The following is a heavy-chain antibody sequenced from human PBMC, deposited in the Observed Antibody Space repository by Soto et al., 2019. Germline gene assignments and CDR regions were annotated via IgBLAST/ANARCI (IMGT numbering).Heavy chain of an antibody. CDR2: IYYSGST. Sequence: SETLSLTCTVSGGSISSSSYYWGWIRQPPGKGLEWIGSIYYSGSTYYNPSLKSRVTISVDTSKNQFSLKLSSVTAADTAVYYCARARMGYIVVVPAAGVNWFDPWGQGTLVTVSS. J-gene: IGHJ5*02. V-gene: IGHV4-39*01. D-gene: IGHD2-2*01. CDR3: ARARMGYIVVVPAAGVNWFDP. CDR1: GGSISSSSYY.